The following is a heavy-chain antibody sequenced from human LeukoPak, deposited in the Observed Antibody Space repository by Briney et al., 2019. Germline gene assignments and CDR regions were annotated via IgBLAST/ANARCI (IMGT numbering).Heavy chain of an antibody. J-gene: IGHJ6*03. CDR2: MNPNGGNT. CDR3: AREGGPDYDFWSGSSYYMDV. Sequence: ASVKVSCKASGYTFTSYDINWVRQATGQGLEWMGWMNPNGGNTGYAQKFQGRVTMTRNTSTSTVYMELSSLRSEDTAVYYCAREGGPDYDFWSGSSYYMDVWGKGTTVTVS. D-gene: IGHD3-3*01. V-gene: IGHV1-8*01. CDR1: GYTFTSYD.